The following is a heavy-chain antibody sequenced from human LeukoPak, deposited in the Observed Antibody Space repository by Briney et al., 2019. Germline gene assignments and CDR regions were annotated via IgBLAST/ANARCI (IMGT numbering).Heavy chain of an antibody. D-gene: IGHD3-22*01. Sequence: GGSLRLSCAASGFTVSSNYMSWVRQAPGKGLEWVSVIYSGGSTYYADSVKGRFTISRDNSKNTLYLQMNSLRAEDTAVYYCARVFSSYYYDSSGYYGDWGQGTLVTVSS. CDR3: ARVFSSYYYDSSGYYGD. CDR1: GFTVSSNY. V-gene: IGHV3-66*01. CDR2: IYSGGST. J-gene: IGHJ4*02.